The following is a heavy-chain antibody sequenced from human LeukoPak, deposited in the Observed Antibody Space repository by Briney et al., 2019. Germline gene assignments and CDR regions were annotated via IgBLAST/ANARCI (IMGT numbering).Heavy chain of an antibody. J-gene: IGHJ5*02. V-gene: IGHV5-51*01. CDR3: ARSVRFLEWFWFDP. Sequence: GESLKISCKGSGYSFTSYWIDWVRQMPGKGLEWLWIIYPGDSDTRYSPSFQGQVTISADKSISTAYLQWSSLKASDTAMYYCARSVRFLEWFWFDPWGQGTLVTVSS. D-gene: IGHD3-3*01. CDR2: IYPGDSDT. CDR1: GYSFTSYW.